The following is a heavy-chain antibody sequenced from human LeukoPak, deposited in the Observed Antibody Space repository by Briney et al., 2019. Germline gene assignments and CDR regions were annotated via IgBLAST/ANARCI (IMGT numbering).Heavy chain of an antibody. Sequence: GGPLRLSCAASGFTFDDYAMHWVRQAPGKGLEGVSGISWNSGSIGYADSVKGRFTISRDNAKNSLYLQMNSLRAEDTALYYCAKETLYCSSTSCSNYFDYWGQGTLVTVSS. D-gene: IGHD2-2*01. V-gene: IGHV3-9*01. J-gene: IGHJ4*02. CDR2: ISWNSGSI. CDR3: AKETLYCSSTSCSNYFDY. CDR1: GFTFDDYA.